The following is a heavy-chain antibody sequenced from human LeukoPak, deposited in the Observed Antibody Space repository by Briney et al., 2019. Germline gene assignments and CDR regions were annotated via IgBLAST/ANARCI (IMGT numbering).Heavy chain of an antibody. J-gene: IGHJ6*02. Sequence: GGSLRLSCATSGFTVSSNYMSWVRQAPGKGLEWVSVIYSGGSTYYADSVKGRFTISRDNSKNTLYLQMNSLRAEDTAVYYCARDHSIAAAGIYYGMDVWGQGTTVTVSS. V-gene: IGHV3-66*01. CDR1: GFTVSSNY. D-gene: IGHD6-13*01. CDR2: IYSGGST. CDR3: ARDHSIAAAGIYYGMDV.